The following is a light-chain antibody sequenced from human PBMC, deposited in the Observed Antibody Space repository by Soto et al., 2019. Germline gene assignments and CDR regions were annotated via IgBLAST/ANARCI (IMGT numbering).Light chain of an antibody. V-gene: IGKV2-28*01. CDR3: MQALQVTST. CDR1: HSLLHSHGYKY. J-gene: IGKJ5*01. CDR2: FGS. Sequence: DLAMTQIPVSLPVTAGERSSVACKSSHSLLHSHGYKYMDWYLKKQGQSPQVLIYFGSYRASGVPDRLSGSGYGTNLTMRISRVEIDDFGIYYCMQALQVTSTFGHGTRLEIK.